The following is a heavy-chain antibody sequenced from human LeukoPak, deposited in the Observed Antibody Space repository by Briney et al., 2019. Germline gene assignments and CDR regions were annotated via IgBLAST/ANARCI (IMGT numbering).Heavy chain of an antibody. Sequence: KPSETLSLTCAVYGGSFSSYYWSWIRQPPGKGLEWIGEINHYGSINYNPSLKSRVTISVDTSKNQFSLRLSSVTAADTAVYYCARGLYTYNVRYFDNWGQGTLVTVSS. D-gene: IGHD2-2*02. V-gene: IGHV4-34*01. CDR3: ARGLYTYNVRYFDN. J-gene: IGHJ4*02. CDR2: INHYGSI. CDR1: GGSFSSYY.